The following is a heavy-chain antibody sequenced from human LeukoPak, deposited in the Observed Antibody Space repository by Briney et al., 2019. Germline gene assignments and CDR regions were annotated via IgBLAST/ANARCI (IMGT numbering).Heavy chain of an antibody. V-gene: IGHV3-23*01. D-gene: IGHD6-13*01. Sequence: GGSLRLSCAASGFTFSSYAMSWVRQAPGKGLEWVSAISGSGGSTYYADSVKGRFTISRDNSKNTLYLQMNSLRAEDTAVYYCAKRMYSSSWYAGGDYWGQGTLVTVSS. CDR3: AKRMYSSSWYAGGDY. CDR2: ISGSGGST. CDR1: GFTFSSYA. J-gene: IGHJ4*02.